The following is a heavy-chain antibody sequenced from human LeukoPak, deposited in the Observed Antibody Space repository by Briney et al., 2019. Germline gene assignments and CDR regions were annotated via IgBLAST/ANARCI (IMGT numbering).Heavy chain of an antibody. CDR3: AKRSSGYYYYFDY. D-gene: IGHD3-22*01. V-gene: IGHV3-23*01. Sequence: GGSLRLSCAASGFTFSSYAISWVRQAPGKGLEWVSAISGSGGSTYYADSVKGRFTISRDNSKNTLYLQMNSLRAEDTAVYYCAKRSSGYYYYFDYWGQGTLDTVSS. CDR2: ISGSGGST. J-gene: IGHJ4*02. CDR1: GFTFSSYA.